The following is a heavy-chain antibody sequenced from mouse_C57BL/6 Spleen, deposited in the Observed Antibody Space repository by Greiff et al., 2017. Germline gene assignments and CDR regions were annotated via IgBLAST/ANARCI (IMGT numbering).Heavy chain of an antibody. Sequence: VQLQQSGAELVKPGASVKISCKASGYAFSSYWMNWVKQRPGKGLEWIGQIYPGDGDTNFNGKFKGKATLTADKSSSTAYMQLSSLTSEDSAVYFCARSGGGGLFDYWGQGTTLTVSS. V-gene: IGHV1-80*01. D-gene: IGHD1-1*02. CDR2: IYPGDGDT. J-gene: IGHJ2*01. CDR3: ARSGGGGLFDY. CDR1: GYAFSSYW.